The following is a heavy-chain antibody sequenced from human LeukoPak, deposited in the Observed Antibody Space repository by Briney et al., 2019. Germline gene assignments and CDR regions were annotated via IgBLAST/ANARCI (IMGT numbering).Heavy chain of an antibody. V-gene: IGHV1-69*13. D-gene: IGHD3-22*01. Sequence: SVKVSCKASGGTFSSYAISWVRQAPGQGLEWMGGIIPIFGTANYAQKFQGRVTITADDSTSTAYMELSSLRSEDTAVYYCARDYYDSSGYFDYWGQGTLVTVSS. CDR2: IIPIFGTA. CDR1: GGTFSSYA. J-gene: IGHJ4*02. CDR3: ARDYYDSSGYFDY.